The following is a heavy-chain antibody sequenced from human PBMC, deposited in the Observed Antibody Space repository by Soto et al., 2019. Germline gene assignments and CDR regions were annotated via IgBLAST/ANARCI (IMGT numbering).Heavy chain of an antibody. J-gene: IGHJ6*02. CDR1: GETFSNAW. V-gene: IGHV3-15*07. CDR2: IKSKTDGGTT. CDR3: TTVLEGIAAAGTHYYYYYGMDV. D-gene: IGHD6-13*01. Sequence: GGSMRLACAASGETFSNAWINWARQAPGKGLEWVGRIKSKTDGGTTDYAAPVKGRFTISRDDSKNTLYLQMNSLKTEDTAVYYCTTVLEGIAAAGTHYYYYYGMDVWGQGTTVTVSS.